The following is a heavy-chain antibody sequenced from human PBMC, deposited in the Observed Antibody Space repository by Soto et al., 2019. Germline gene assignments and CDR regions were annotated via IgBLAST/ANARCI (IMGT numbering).Heavy chain of an antibody. CDR2: IYTGGTT. J-gene: IGHJ6*02. V-gene: IGHV3-53*01. Sequence: EVQLVESGGNFIQPGGSLRLSCAASGFTVSNNYMSWVRQAPGKGLEWVSVIYTGGTTYYADSVKGRFTISRDKSKNTLYLQMNSLRAEDTAVYYCAIRSGSHGWGQGTTVTVSS. CDR3: AIRSGSHG. CDR1: GFTVSNNY. D-gene: IGHD1-26*01.